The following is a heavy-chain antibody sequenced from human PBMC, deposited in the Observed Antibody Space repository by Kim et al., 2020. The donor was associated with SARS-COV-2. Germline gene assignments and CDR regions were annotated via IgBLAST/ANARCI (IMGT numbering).Heavy chain of an antibody. V-gene: IGHV3-53*01. Sequence: STYYADSVKGRFTISRDNSKTTLYLQMNSLRAEDTAVYYCASPFGGVIGYWGQGTLVTVSS. CDR2: ST. D-gene: IGHD3-16*01. J-gene: IGHJ4*02. CDR3: ASPFGGVIGY.